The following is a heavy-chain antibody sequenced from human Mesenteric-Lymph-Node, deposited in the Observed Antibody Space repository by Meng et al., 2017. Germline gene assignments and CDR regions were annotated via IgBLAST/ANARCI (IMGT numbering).Heavy chain of an antibody. CDR2: INPSGGST. CDR1: GYTFTSYY. Sequence: SVNVSLMSSGYTFTSYYMHWVRQAPGQGLEWMGIINPSGGSTSYAQKFQGRVTMTRDTSTSTVYMELSSLRSEDTAVYYCARVPGQQLEGMMYFDYWGQGTLVTVSS. V-gene: IGHV1-46*01. J-gene: IGHJ4*02. D-gene: IGHD6-13*01. CDR3: ARVPGQQLEGMMYFDY.